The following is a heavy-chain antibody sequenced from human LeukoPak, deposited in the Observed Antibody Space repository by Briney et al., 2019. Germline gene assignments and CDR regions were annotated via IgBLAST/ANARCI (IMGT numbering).Heavy chain of an antibody. J-gene: IGHJ4*02. V-gene: IGHV3-30*02. CDR3: AKAASSVPENLDY. CDR2: IRFDGSNK. D-gene: IGHD6-6*01. Sequence: GGSLRLSCAASGFIFSSYGMHWVRQAPGKGLEWVAFIRFDGSNKYYADSVKGRFTISRDNSKNTLYLQMNSLRAEDTAVYYCAKAASSVPENLDYWGQGTLVTVSS. CDR1: GFIFSSYG.